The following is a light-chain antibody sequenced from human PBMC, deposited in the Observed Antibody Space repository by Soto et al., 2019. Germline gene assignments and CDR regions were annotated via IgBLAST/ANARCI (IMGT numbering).Light chain of an antibody. CDR2: AAS. CDR3: QQIYTSPLT. J-gene: IGKJ4*01. Sequence: QALSSRTAFVGNRVTVTCLSSQSINSYLNWYQQKPGKAPNLLIYAASSLQSGVPPRFSGSGSGTGFTLTISSLQPEDLASYYCQQIYTSPLTVGGGTKVDI. V-gene: IGKV1-39*01. CDR1: QSINSY.